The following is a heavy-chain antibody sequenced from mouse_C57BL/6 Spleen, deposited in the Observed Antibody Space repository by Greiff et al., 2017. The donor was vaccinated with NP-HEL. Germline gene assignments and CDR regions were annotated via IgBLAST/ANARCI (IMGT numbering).Heavy chain of an antibody. CDR3: GRQTEAWFAY. CDR1: GFSFNTYA. J-gene: IGHJ3*01. CDR2: IRSKSNNYAT. Sequence: EVQLVESGGGLVQPKGSLKLSCAASGFSFNTYAMNWVRQAPGKGLEWVARIRSKSNNYATYYADSVKDRFTISRDDSESMLYLQMNNLKTEDIARYYCGRQTEAWFAYWGQGTRVTVSA. V-gene: IGHV10-1*01.